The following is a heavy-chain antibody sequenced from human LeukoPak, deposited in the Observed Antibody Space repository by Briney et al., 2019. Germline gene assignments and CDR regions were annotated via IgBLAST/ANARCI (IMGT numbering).Heavy chain of an antibody. V-gene: IGHV3-30*18. J-gene: IGHJ4*02. D-gene: IGHD2-15*01. Sequence: GGSLRLSCAASGFTFSSYGMHWVRQAPGRGLEWVAIVSYDGSNKYSADSVKGRFTISRDNSKNTLYLQMNSLRPEDTAVYYCAKAGLTVYSYYFDYWGQGTLVTVSS. CDR3: AKAGLTVYSYYFDY. CDR1: GFTFSSYG. CDR2: VSYDGSNK.